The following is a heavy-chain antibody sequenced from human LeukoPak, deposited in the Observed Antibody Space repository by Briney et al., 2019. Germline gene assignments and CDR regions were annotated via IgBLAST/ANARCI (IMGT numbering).Heavy chain of an antibody. V-gene: IGHV1-18*01. CDR1: GYTFTSYG. D-gene: IGHD6-13*01. CDR2: ISAYNGNT. J-gene: IGHJ6*02. CDR3: ARDATGYSSSWFYYYYGMDV. Sequence: GASVKVSCKASGYTFTSYGISWVRQAPGQGLEWMGWISAYNGNTNYAQKLQGRVTMTTDTSTSTAYMELRSLRSDDTAVYYCARDATGYSSSWFYYYYGMDVWGQGTTVTVSS.